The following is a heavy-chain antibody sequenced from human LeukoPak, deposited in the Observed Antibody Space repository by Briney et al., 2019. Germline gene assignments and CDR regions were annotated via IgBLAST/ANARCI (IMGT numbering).Heavy chain of an antibody. CDR2: IYYSGST. J-gene: IGHJ4*02. Sequence: PSETLSLTCAVYGGSFSGYYWSWIRQPPGKGLEWIGYIYYSGSTNYNPSLKSRVTISVDTSKNQFSLKLSSVTAADTAVYYCARIGSGSGHFDYWGQGTLVTVSS. CDR3: ARIGSGSGHFDY. CDR1: GGSFSGYY. V-gene: IGHV4-59*01. D-gene: IGHD3-10*01.